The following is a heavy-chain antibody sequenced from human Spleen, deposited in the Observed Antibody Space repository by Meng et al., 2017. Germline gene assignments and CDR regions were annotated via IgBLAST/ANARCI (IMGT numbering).Heavy chain of an antibody. V-gene: IGHV1-2*06. CDR1: GYNFPDYY. Sequence: ASVKVSCKPSGYNFPDYYIHWVRRAPGQGLEWMGRINPKSGDTHYAQKFQARVTMTGDTSISTAYMELSGLRSDDTAVYYCAILVDATERDYWGQGTLVTVSS. D-gene: IGHD2-2*01. CDR3: AILVDATERDY. J-gene: IGHJ4*02. CDR2: INPKSGDT.